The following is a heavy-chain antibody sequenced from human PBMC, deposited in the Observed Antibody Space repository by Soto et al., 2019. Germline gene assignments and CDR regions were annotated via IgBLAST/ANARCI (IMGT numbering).Heavy chain of an antibody. V-gene: IGHV1-69*06. Sequence: SVKVSCKASGGTFSSYAISWVRQAPGQGLEWMGGIIPIFGTANYAQKFQGRVTITADKSTSTAYMELSSLRSEDTAVYYCASRGVAIFGVVKAPLYDYWGQGTLVTVSS. D-gene: IGHD3-3*01. CDR3: ASRGVAIFGVVKAPLYDY. CDR1: GGTFSSYA. J-gene: IGHJ4*02. CDR2: IIPIFGTA.